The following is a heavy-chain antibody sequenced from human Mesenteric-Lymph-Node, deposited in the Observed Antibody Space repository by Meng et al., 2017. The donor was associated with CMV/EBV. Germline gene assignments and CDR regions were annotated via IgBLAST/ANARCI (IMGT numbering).Heavy chain of an antibody. V-gene: IGHV3-53*01. J-gene: IGHJ3*02. D-gene: IGHD2-21*01. CDR3: ARGGDYAFDI. CDR2: IYSGGST. CDR1: GFTVSSHY. Sequence: GESLKISCAASGFTVSSHYMSWVRQAPGKGLEWVSVIYSGGSTYYADSVKGRFTISRDNSKNTLYLQMNSLRAEDTAVYYCARGGDYAFDIWGQGTMVTVSS.